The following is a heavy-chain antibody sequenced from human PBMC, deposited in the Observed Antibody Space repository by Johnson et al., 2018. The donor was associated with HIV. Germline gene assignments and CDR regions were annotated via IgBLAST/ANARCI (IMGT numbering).Heavy chain of an antibody. V-gene: IGHV3-30*04. Sequence: QVQLVESGGGVVQPGRSLRLSCAASGFTLSKYAMHWVRQAPGKGLEWVAVISFDGSNKYNADSVKGRFIISRDNSQSTLSLQMHSLRAEDTAVYYCARERARQELGLDGAFDIWGQGTTVSVS. J-gene: IGHJ3*02. CDR3: ARERARQELGLDGAFDI. D-gene: IGHD6-13*01. CDR1: GFTLSKYA. CDR2: ISFDGSNK.